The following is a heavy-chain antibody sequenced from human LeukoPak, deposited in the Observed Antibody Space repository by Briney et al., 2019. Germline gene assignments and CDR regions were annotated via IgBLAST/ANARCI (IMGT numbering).Heavy chain of an antibody. CDR3: AREGENSSSFPGFYMDV. Sequence: GGSLRLSCAASGFTFSNYEMNWVRQAPGKGLEWVSNICSSGSSIYYGDSVKGRFTISRDNAKNALFLQMDRLRADDTAVYYCAREGENSSSFPGFYMDVWGKGTMVTVS. J-gene: IGHJ6*03. D-gene: IGHD6-6*01. CDR1: GFTFSNYE. V-gene: IGHV3-48*03. CDR2: ICSSGSSI.